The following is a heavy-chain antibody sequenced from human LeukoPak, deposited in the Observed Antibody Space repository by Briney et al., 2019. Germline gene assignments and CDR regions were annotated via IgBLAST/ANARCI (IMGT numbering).Heavy chain of an antibody. J-gene: IGHJ6*03. CDR3: ARGRLLHYYYYMDV. Sequence: PSGTLSLTCAVSGGSISSSNWWSWVRQPPGKGLEWIGEINHSGSTNYNPSLKSRVTISVDTSKNQFSLKLSSVTAADTAVYYCARGRLLHYYYYMDVWGKGTTVTVSS. CDR2: INHSGST. CDR1: GGSISSSNW. V-gene: IGHV4-4*02.